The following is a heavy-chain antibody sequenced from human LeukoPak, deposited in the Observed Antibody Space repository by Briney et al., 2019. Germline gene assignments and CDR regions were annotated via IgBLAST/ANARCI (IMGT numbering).Heavy chain of an antibody. D-gene: IGHD3-10*01. CDR3: VKGSPVWFGELCLGLYYYCRDV. CDR2: ISGSGGST. Sequence: GGSLRLSCAASGFTFSSYEMNWVRQAPGKGLEWVSAISGSGGSTYYADSVKGRFTISRDNSKNTLYLQMNSRRAEDTAVYYFVKGSPVWFGELCLGLYYYCRDVWGKGTTVTVSS. V-gene: IGHV3-23*01. J-gene: IGHJ6*03. CDR1: GFTFSSYE.